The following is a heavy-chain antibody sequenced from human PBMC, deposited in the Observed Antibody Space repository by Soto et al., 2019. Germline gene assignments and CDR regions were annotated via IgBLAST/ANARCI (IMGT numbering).Heavy chain of an antibody. CDR2: IIPILGTA. D-gene: IGHD3-22*01. V-gene: IGHV1-69*13. CDR1: GGTFSSYA. Sequence: SVKVSCKASGGTFSSYAISWVRQAPGQGLEWMGGIIPILGTANYAQKFQGRVTITADESTSTAYMELSSLRSEDTAVYYCARVLPGHYYDSSGYYGYWGQGTLVTVSS. CDR3: ARVLPGHYYDSSGYYGY. J-gene: IGHJ4*02.